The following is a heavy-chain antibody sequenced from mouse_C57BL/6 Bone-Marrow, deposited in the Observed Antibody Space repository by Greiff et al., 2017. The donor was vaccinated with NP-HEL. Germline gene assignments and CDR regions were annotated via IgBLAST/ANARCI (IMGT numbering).Heavy chain of an antibody. V-gene: IGHV1-81*01. CDR1: GYTFTSYG. Sequence: VKLMESGAELARPGASEKLSCKASGYTFTSYGISWVKQRTGQGLEWIGEIYPRSGNTYYNEKFKGKATLTADKSASTAYMELRSLTSEDSAVYFCARRGYPDYWGQGTTLTVSA. CDR3: ARRGYPDY. J-gene: IGHJ2*01. CDR2: IYPRSGNT.